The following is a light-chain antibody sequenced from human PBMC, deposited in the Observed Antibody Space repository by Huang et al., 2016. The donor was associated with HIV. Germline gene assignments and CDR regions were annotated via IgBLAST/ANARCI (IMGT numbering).Light chain of an antibody. V-gene: IGKV3-11*01. Sequence: EIVLTQSPATLSLSPGDRATLSCRASQSVENSFAWSQQQPGQPPRLLMYASSIRATGIPARFSGSGSGTDFTLTISSLEPDDFAVYYCQQRSKWPPVYTFGQGTKLEIK. CDR1: QSVENS. CDR3: QQRSKWPPVYT. CDR2: ASS. J-gene: IGKJ2*01.